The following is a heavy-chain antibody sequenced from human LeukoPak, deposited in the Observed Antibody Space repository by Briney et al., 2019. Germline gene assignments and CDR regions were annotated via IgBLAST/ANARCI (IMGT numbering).Heavy chain of an antibody. CDR1: GFTFSIYG. Sequence: PGGSLRLSCAASGFTFSIYGMNWVRQAPGKGLEWVSSISSSGDITYYADSVKGRFTVSRDNPKNTLYLQLNSLRAEDTAVYYCAKGACGGNCYYSMDVWGKGTTVTISS. CDR2: ISSSGDIT. CDR3: AKGACGGNCYYSMDV. J-gene: IGHJ6*03. V-gene: IGHV3-23*01.